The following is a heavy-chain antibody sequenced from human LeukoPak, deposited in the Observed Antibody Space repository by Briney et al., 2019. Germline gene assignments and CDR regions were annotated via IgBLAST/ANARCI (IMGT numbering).Heavy chain of an antibody. CDR3: ARVRSHSGYDFFDY. Sequence: SETLSLTCTVSGGSISSYYWSWIRQPPGKGLEWIGYIYYSGSSNYTPSLKSRVTISVDTSKNQFSLKLSSVTAADTAVYYCARVRSHSGYDFFDYWGQGTLVTVSS. CDR1: GGSISSYY. CDR2: IYYSGSS. D-gene: IGHD5-12*01. V-gene: IGHV4-59*01. J-gene: IGHJ4*02.